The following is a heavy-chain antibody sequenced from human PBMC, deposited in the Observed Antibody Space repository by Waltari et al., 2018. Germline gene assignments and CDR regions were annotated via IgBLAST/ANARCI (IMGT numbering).Heavy chain of an antibody. V-gene: IGHV3-48*04. J-gene: IGHJ6*02. CDR2: ITGSSRTI. CDR3: ARPVAAAGNYGMDV. CDR1: GFPFRTYS. Sequence: EVQLVESGGNLVQPGGSLRLSCIASGFPFRTYSLNWVRQAPGKGLEWISYITGSSRTIYYTDSVKGRFTVSRDNAKNSLFLQMSSLRVEDTAVYYCARPVAAAGNYGMDVWGQGTTVTVSS. D-gene: IGHD6-13*01.